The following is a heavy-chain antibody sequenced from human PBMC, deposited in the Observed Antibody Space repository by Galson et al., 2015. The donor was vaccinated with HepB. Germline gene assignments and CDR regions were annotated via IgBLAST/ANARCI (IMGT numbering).Heavy chain of an antibody. CDR3: ARNNYLDS. CDR2: IYSPGST. V-gene: IGHV4-39*07. CDR1: GGSISSSSYY. Sequence: ETLSLTCTVSGGSISSSSYYWGWIRQPPGKGLEWIGSIYSPGSTNYNPSLKSRVTMSIDTSQNRFSLTLSSVTAADTAVYFCARNNYLDSWGQGTLVTVSS. J-gene: IGHJ4*02.